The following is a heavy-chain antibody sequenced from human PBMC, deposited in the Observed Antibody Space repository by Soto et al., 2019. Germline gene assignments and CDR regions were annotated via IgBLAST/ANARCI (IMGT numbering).Heavy chain of an antibody. J-gene: IGHJ4*02. CDR3: ARDMKQWLVGQVDY. D-gene: IGHD6-19*01. CDR1: GFTFSSYS. CDR2: ISSSSSTI. V-gene: IGHV3-48*02. Sequence: GSLRLSCAASGFTFSSYSMNWVRQAPGKGLEWVSYISSSSSTIYYADSVKGRFTISRDNAKNSLYLQMNSLRDEDTAVYYCARDMKQWLVGQVDYWGQGTLVTVSS.